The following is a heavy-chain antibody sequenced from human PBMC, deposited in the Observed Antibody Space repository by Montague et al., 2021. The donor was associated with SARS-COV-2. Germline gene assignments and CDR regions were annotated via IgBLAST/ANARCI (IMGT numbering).Heavy chain of an antibody. CDR3: ASNLVVHYWYGMDV. CDR2: INYSWST. J-gene: IGHJ6*02. D-gene: IGHD2-15*01. V-gene: IGHV4-59*01. CDR1: GGSISSYY. Sequence: SETLSLTCTVAGGSISSYYWSWIRQPPGKGLEWIGYINYSWSTNYNPSLKSRVTISVDTSKNQFYLNLSSVTAADTAVYYCASNLVVHYWYGMDVWGQGTTVTVSS.